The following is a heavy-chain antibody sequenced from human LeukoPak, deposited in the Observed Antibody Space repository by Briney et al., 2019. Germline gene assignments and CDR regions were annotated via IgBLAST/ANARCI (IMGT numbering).Heavy chain of an antibody. CDR2: ISGYNGNT. V-gene: IGHV1-18*01. Sequence: ASVKVSCKASGYTFTSYGISWVRQAPGQGLEWMGWISGYNGNTNYAQNFQGRVTMTTDTSTGSAYMELRSLRSDDTAVYYCARVLLWFGEPLDYWGQGTLVTVSS. CDR1: GYTFTSYG. J-gene: IGHJ4*02. CDR3: ARVLLWFGEPLDY. D-gene: IGHD3-10*01.